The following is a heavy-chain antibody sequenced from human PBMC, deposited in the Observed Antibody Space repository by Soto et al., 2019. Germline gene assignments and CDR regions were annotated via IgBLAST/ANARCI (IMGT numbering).Heavy chain of an antibody. CDR2: IYYSGST. Sequence: SETLSLTCTVSGGSISSGGSYWSWIRQHPGKGLEWIGYIYYSGSTYYNPSLKSRVTISVDTSKNQFSLKLSSVTAADTAVYYCARGQYYDILTGFNWFDPWGQGTLVTVSS. V-gene: IGHV4-31*03. CDR1: GGSISSGGSY. CDR3: ARGQYYDILTGFNWFDP. D-gene: IGHD3-9*01. J-gene: IGHJ5*02.